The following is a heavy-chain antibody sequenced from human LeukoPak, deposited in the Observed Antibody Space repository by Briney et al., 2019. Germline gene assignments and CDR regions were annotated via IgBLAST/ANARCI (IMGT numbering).Heavy chain of an antibody. CDR3: AKDLFHYDSSGYLSDY. V-gene: IGHV3-33*06. D-gene: IGHD3-22*01. Sequence: GGSLRLSCAASGFTFSSYGMHWVRQAPGKGLEWVAVIWYDGSNKYYADSVKGRFTISRDNSKNTLYLQMNSLRAEDTAVHYCAKDLFHYDSSGYLSDYWGQGTLVTVSS. CDR1: GFTFSSYG. CDR2: IWYDGSNK. J-gene: IGHJ4*02.